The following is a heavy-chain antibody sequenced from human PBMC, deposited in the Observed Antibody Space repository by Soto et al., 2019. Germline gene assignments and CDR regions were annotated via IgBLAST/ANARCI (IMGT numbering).Heavy chain of an antibody. J-gene: IGHJ6*03. Sequence: ASVKVSCKASGYTFTSYDINWVRQATGQGLEWMGWMNPNSGNTGYAQKFQGRVTMTRNTSISTAYMELSSLRSEDTAVYYCARQFVSSSFLSYMDVWGKGTTVTVSS. D-gene: IGHD6-6*01. V-gene: IGHV1-8*01. CDR2: MNPNSGNT. CDR1: GYTFTSYD. CDR3: ARQFVSSSFLSYMDV.